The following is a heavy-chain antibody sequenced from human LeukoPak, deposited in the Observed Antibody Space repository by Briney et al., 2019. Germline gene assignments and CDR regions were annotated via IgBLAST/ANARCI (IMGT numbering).Heavy chain of an antibody. CDR2: INPNSGGT. V-gene: IGHV1-2*02. CDR1: NYTFTSHD. CDR3: ARAMVRGVIIFDY. Sequence: ASVKVSCKASNYTFTSHDISWVRQAPGQGLEWMGWINPNSGGTNYAQKFQGRVTMTRDTSISTAYMELSRLGSDDTAVYYCARAMVRGVIIFDYWGQGTLVTVSS. J-gene: IGHJ4*02. D-gene: IGHD3-10*01.